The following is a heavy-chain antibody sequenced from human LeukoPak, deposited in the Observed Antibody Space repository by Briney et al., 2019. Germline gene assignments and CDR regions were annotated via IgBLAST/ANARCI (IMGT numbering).Heavy chain of an antibody. V-gene: IGHV1-2*02. D-gene: IGHD5-12*01. CDR1: GYTFTRYY. Sequence: ASVTVSCKASGYTFTRYYMHWVRQAPGQGIEWMGWISTNSGGTNYAQKFQGRVTMTRDTSISTDYMELSRLRSDDTAVYYCAMEIVATRDVWGKGTTVTVSS. J-gene: IGHJ6*04. CDR3: AMEIVATRDV. CDR2: ISTNSGGT.